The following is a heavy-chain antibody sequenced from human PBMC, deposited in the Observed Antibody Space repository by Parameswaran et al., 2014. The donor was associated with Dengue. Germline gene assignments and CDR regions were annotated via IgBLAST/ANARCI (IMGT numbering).Heavy chain of an antibody. V-gene: IGHV1-69*01. J-gene: IGHJ6*03. CDR3: ARGVCSTTSCYLSYYMDV. Sequence: WVRQAPGQGLEWMGGIIPIFGTANYAQKFQGRVTITADESTSTAYMELSSLRAEDTAVYYCARGVCSTTSCYLSYYMDVWGKGTTVTVSS. D-gene: IGHD2-2*01. CDR2: IIPIFGTA.